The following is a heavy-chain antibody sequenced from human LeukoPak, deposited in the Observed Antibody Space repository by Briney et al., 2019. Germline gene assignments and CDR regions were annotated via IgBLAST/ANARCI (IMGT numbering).Heavy chain of an antibody. CDR2: ISSSGSTI. V-gene: IGHV3-11*01. CDR1: GSTFSDCY. J-gene: IGHJ6*03. CDR3: ARNPRPSENSGSYWGYYYYYYMDV. D-gene: IGHD1-26*01. Sequence: GGPLRLSCAASGSTFSDCYMSWIRQAPGKGLEWVSYISSSGSTIYYADSVKGRFTISRDNAKNSLYLQMNSLRAEDTAVYYCARNPRPSENSGSYWGYYYYYYMDVWGKGTTVTVSS.